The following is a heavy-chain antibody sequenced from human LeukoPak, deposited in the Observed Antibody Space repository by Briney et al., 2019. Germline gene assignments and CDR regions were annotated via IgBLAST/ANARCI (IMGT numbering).Heavy chain of an antibody. CDR3: ARHPSSWIDSMDV. J-gene: IGHJ6*02. D-gene: IGHD2-2*03. CDR1: GGSISSSSYY. Sequence: SETLSLTCTVSGGSISSSSYYWGWIRQPPGKGLGWIGSIYYSGSTYYNPSLKSRVTISVDTSKNQFSLKLSSVTAADTAVYYCARHPSSWIDSMDVWGQGTTVTVSS. CDR2: IYYSGST. V-gene: IGHV4-39*01.